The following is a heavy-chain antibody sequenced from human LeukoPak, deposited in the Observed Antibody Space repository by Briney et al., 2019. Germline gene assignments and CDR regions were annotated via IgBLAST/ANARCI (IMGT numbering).Heavy chain of an antibody. CDR2: INPNSGNT. Sequence: ASVKVSCKASEYTFTNYDINWVRQATGQGLEWMGWINPNSGNTGYTQKFQGRVTMTRNTSLNTAFMELISLKSEDTAIYYCARSLGTYWGKDFLNWFDPWGQGTLVTVSS. CDR1: EYTFTNYD. CDR3: ARSLGTYWGKDFLNWFDP. V-gene: IGHV1-8*01. D-gene: IGHD3-16*01. J-gene: IGHJ5*02.